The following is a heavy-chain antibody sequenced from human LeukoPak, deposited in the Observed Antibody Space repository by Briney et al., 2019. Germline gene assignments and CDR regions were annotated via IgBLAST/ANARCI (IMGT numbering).Heavy chain of an antibody. CDR1: GGSFSGYY. D-gene: IGHD6-19*01. CDR3: ARGTGYSSGSAYYFDC. Sequence: MASETLSLTCAVYGGSFSGYYWSWIRQPPGKGLEWIGEINHSGSTNYNPSLKSRVTISVDTSKNQFSLRLSSVTAADTAVYYCARGTGYSSGSAYYFDCWGQGTLVTVSS. CDR2: INHSGST. V-gene: IGHV4-34*01. J-gene: IGHJ4*02.